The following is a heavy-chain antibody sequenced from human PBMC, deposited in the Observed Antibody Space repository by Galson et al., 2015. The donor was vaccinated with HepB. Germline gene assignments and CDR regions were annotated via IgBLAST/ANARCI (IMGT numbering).Heavy chain of an antibody. D-gene: IGHD4-23*01. CDR1: GFTFSDYA. Sequence: SLRLSCAASGFTFSDYAMTWIRQAPGKGLEWVSSINGDGPPTYYADSVKGRFTISRDNSKNRLYLQMNSLRPEDTAVYYCAKDSVARNSLWAYFDYWGQGTLVAASS. CDR2: INGDGPPT. V-gene: IGHV3-23*01. CDR3: AKDSVARNSLWAYFDY. J-gene: IGHJ4*02.